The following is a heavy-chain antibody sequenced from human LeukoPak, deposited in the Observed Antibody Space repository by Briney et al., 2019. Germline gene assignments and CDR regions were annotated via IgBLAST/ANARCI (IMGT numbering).Heavy chain of an antibody. D-gene: IGHD2-21*01. Sequence: GGSLRLSCAASGFTFSSYLMSWVRQAPGKGLEWVANIKQDGSEKNYVGSVKGRFTIARDNAKNSLYLQMNSLRAEDTAVYYCARDSVFTLDYWGQGTLVTVSS. CDR2: IKQDGSEK. CDR1: GFTFSSYL. J-gene: IGHJ4*02. V-gene: IGHV3-7*01. CDR3: ARDSVFTLDY.